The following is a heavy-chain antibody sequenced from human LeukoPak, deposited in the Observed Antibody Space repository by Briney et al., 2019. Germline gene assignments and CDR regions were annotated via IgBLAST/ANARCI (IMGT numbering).Heavy chain of an antibody. Sequence: GVLRLSCAASGFTFSSYAMSWVRQAPGKGLEWVSAISGSGGSTYYADSVKGRFTISRDNSKHTLYLQMNSLRAEDTAVYYCARYIVVVPAAIRDLPSPYYYYGMDVWGQGTTVTVSS. CDR1: GFTFSSYA. J-gene: IGHJ6*02. CDR3: ARYIVVVPAAIRDLPSPYYYYGMDV. D-gene: IGHD2-2*02. CDR2: ISGSGGST. V-gene: IGHV3-23*01.